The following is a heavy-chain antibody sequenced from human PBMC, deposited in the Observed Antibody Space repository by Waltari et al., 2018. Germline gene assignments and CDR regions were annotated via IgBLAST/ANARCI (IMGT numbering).Heavy chain of an antibody. J-gene: IGHJ2*01. CDR1: GFTFSSYS. CDR2: ISSSSSYI. V-gene: IGHV3-21*01. CDR3: ASYYCGGDCYSDWYFDL. Sequence: EVQLVESGGGLVKPGGSLRLSCAASGFTFSSYSMNWVRPAPGKGLEWVSSISSSSSYIYYADSVKGRFTISRDNAKNSLYLQMNSLRAEDTAVYYCASYYCGGDCYSDWYFDLWGRGTLVTVSS. D-gene: IGHD2-21*01.